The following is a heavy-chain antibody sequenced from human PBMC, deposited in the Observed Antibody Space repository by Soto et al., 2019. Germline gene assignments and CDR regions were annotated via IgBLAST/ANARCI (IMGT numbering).Heavy chain of an antibody. J-gene: IGHJ4*02. V-gene: IGHV3-33*01. D-gene: IGHD2-15*01. CDR3: ARDWAIAAAFDY. CDR2: IWYDGSNK. Sequence: VAVIWYDGSNKYYADSVKGRFTISRDNSKNTLYLQMNSLRAEDTAVYYCARDWAIAAAFDYWGQGTLVTVSS.